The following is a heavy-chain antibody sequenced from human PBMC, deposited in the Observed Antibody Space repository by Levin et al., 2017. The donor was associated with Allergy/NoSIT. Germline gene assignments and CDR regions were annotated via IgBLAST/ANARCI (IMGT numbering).Heavy chain of an antibody. CDR1: GGTFSSYA. CDR2: INPILGIA. CDR3: ARDTGWANYYYYYGMDV. V-gene: IGHV1-69*04. J-gene: IGHJ6*02. D-gene: IGHD6-19*01. Sequence: ASVKVSCKASGGTFSSYAISWVRQAPGQGLEWMGRINPILGIANYAQKFQGRVTITADKSTSTAYMELSSLRSEDTAVYYCARDTGWANYYYYYGMDVWGQGTTVTVSS.